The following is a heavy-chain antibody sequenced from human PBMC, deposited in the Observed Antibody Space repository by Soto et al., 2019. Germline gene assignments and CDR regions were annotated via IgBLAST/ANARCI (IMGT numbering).Heavy chain of an antibody. CDR1: GFIFRTSW. J-gene: IGHJ4*02. CDR2: IGQDGGEK. Sequence: GGSLRLSCAASGFIFRTSWMSWVRQAPGKGLEWVASIGQDGGEKHYVDSVKGRFTISRDNAKTSLDLQMNSLGVEDTAIYYCATDDSLAYWGQGTLVTVSS. CDR3: ATDDSLAY. D-gene: IGHD5-18*01. V-gene: IGHV3-7*03.